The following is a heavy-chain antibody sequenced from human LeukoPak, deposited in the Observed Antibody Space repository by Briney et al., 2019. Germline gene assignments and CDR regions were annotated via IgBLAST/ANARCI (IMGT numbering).Heavy chain of an antibody. V-gene: IGHV4-59*01. CDR1: GGSISSYY. CDR2: IYYSGST. CDR3: ARDRHSSGRPNWFDP. D-gene: IGHD6-19*01. Sequence: SETLSLTCTVSGGSISSYYWSWIRQPPGKGLEWIGYIYYSGSTNYNPSLKSRVTISVDTSKNQFSLKLSSVTAADTAVYYCARDRHSSGRPNWFDPWGQGALVTVSS. J-gene: IGHJ5*02.